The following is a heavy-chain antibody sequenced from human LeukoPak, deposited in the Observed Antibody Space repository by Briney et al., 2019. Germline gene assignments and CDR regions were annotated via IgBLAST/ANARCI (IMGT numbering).Heavy chain of an antibody. V-gene: IGHV3-7*01. CDR1: GFTFSSYW. CDR3: ARDVLLSVGAFDI. D-gene: IGHD2-2*01. J-gene: IGHJ3*02. CDR2: IKQDGSEK. Sequence: GGSPRLSCAASGFTFSSYWMSWVRQAPGKGLEWVANIKQDGSEKYYVDSVKGRFTISRDNAKNSLYLQMNSLRAEDTAVYYCARDVLLSVGAFDIWGQGTMVTVSS.